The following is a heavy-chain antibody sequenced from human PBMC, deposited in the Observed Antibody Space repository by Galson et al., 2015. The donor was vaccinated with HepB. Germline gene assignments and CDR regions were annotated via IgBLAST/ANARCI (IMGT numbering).Heavy chain of an antibody. CDR3: ARGLRVQGDTYFFDY. D-gene: IGHD3-10*01. CDR2: MNPYNGNT. J-gene: IGHJ4*02. Sequence: SVKVSCKASGYTFNSYDLNWVRQAPGQGLEWMGWMNPYNGNTGYAQKFQGRVAMTRDTSTSTAYLTLSSLNSDDTAIYYCARGLRVQGDTYFFDYWGQGALVTVSS. V-gene: IGHV1-8*01. CDR1: GYTFNSYD.